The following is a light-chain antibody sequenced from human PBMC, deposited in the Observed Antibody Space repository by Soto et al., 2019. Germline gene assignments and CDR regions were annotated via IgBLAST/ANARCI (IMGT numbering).Light chain of an antibody. CDR3: QQYGSSPPYT. CDR2: GSS. V-gene: IGKV3-20*01. CDR1: QRVSGNY. J-gene: IGKJ2*01. Sequence: EIVLTQSPGTLSLSPGERATLSCRASQRVSGNYLAWYQQKPGQSPRLLIYGSSDRATGIPDRFSGSGSGTDFTLTITSVEPEDFAVYYCQQYGSSPPYTFGQGTKLEIK.